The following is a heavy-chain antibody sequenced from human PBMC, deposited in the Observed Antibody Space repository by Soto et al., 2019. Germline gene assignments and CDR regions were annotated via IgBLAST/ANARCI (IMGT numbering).Heavy chain of an antibody. D-gene: IGHD6-19*01. Sequence: GGSLRLSCAASGFTFSNAWMNWVRQAPGKGLVWVSRINSDGSSTTYADSVRGRFTISRDNAKNTLYLQMNSLRAEDTAVYYCARDGSGWDYYFDYWGQGTLVTVSS. CDR1: GFTFSNAW. J-gene: IGHJ4*02. CDR2: INSDGSST. CDR3: ARDGSGWDYYFDY. V-gene: IGHV3-74*01.